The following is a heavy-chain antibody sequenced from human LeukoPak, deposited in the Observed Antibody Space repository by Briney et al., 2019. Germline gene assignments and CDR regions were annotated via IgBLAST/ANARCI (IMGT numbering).Heavy chain of an antibody. V-gene: IGHV3-23*01. Sequence: GGSLRLSCAATGFSFGNSDMNWFRQAPGEGPHWVANINYNGRSTSYADSVKDRFTIARDNSKSMLFLQMNGLRAEDTALYYCAKDPNWEGGYWGQGTLVTVSS. CDR3: AKDPNWEGGY. D-gene: IGHD1-1*01. CDR2: INYNGRST. J-gene: IGHJ4*02. CDR1: GFSFGNSD.